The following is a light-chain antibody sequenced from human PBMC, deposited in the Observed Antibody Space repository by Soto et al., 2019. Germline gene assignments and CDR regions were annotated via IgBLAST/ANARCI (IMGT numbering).Light chain of an antibody. CDR3: SSYTSSNTLDV. Sequence: QSALTQPASVSGSPGQSITISCTGTSSDVGGYNYVSWYQQHPGKAPKLMIYEVSNRPSGVSNRFSGSKSGNTASLTISGLRAEDEADYYCSSYTSSNTLDVFGTGTKLTVL. V-gene: IGLV2-14*01. J-gene: IGLJ1*01. CDR2: EVS. CDR1: SSDVGGYNY.